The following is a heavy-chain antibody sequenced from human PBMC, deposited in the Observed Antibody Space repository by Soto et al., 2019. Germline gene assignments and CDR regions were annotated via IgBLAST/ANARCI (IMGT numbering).Heavy chain of an antibody. CDR1: GFIFSAFA. Sequence: GPLRISCSASGFIFSAFAMYWVRQAPGKGLEYVSVIFYNGAGTYYADSVKGRFTISRDNSKNTLYLQMRSLTDDDTAVYYCVRGPRQGSSVFGPLDFWGQGTLVTVSS. J-gene: IGHJ4*02. V-gene: IGHV3-64D*06. CDR2: IFYNGAGT. D-gene: IGHD3-3*01. CDR3: VRGPRQGSSVFGPLDF.